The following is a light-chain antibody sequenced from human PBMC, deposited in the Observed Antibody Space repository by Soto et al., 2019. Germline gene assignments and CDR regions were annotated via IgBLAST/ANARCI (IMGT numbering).Light chain of an antibody. CDR2: KAS. J-gene: IGKJ5*01. Sequence: DIQMTQSPSTLSGSVGDRVTITCRASQTISSWLAWYQQKPGKAPKLLIYKASTLKSGVPSRFSGSGSGTEFTLTTSSLQPDDFATYYCQHYKSYPLTFGQGTRRESK. V-gene: IGKV1-5*03. CDR1: QTISSW. CDR3: QHYKSYPLT.